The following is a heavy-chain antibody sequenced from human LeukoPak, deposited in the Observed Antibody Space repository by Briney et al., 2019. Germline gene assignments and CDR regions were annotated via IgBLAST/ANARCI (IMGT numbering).Heavy chain of an antibody. V-gene: IGHV1-2*02. CDR3: ARDNGDYWFDY. Sequence: ASVKVSCKSSGFTFTDEYIHWVRQAPGQGLEWMGWINPYSGAINYAQKFQGRVTLTRDTSISTAYMELTRLRSDDTAVYYCARDNGDYWFDYWGQGTLVTVSS. CDR1: GFTFTDEY. CDR2: INPYSGAI. J-gene: IGHJ4*02. D-gene: IGHD4-17*01.